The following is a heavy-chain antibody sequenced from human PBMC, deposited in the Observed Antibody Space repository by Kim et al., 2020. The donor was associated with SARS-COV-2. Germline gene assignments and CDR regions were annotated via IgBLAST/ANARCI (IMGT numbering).Heavy chain of an antibody. CDR2: ISWISGSI. V-gene: IGHV3-9*01. CDR1: GFTFDDYA. Sequence: GGSLRLSCAASGFTFDDYAMHWVRQAPGKGLEWVSGISWISGSIGYADSVKCRFTISRDNAKNSLYLQMNSLRAEDTALYYCAKGQITMVQGVITRFFDYWGQGTLVTVSS. D-gene: IGHD3-10*01. CDR3: AKGQITMVQGVITRFFDY. J-gene: IGHJ4*02.